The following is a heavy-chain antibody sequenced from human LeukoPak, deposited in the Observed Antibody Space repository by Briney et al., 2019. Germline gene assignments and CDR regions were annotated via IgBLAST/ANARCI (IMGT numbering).Heavy chain of an antibody. V-gene: IGHV4-59*11. Sequence: SETLSLTCSVSGGSISGHYWTWIRQPPGKGLEWIGQIHYTGKPDYNPSLKSRITISVDTSKNQVSLQVSSVTAADSAIYYCARFGVDYDMDVWGHGTAVTVFS. CDR1: GGSISGHY. D-gene: IGHD3-16*01. CDR3: ARFGVDYDMDV. J-gene: IGHJ6*02. CDR2: IHYTGKP.